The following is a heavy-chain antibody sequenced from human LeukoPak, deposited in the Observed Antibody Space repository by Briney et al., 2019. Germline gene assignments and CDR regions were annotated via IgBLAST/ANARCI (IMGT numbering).Heavy chain of an antibody. J-gene: IGHJ3*02. CDR1: GFTFSSYA. D-gene: IGHD6-6*01. CDR3: AREYSTSWNAFDI. V-gene: IGHV3-30*01. Sequence: TGGSLRLSCAASGFTFSSYALHRVRQAPGKGLEWVAVISYDGTNKYYADSVKGRFTISRDYSTNTLYMQMNSLRAEDTALYYCAREYSTSWNAFDIWGQGTMVTVSS. CDR2: ISYDGTNK.